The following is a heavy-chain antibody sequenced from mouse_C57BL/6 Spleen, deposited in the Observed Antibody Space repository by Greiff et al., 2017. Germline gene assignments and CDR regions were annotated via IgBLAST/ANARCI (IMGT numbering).Heavy chain of an antibody. J-gene: IGHJ4*01. V-gene: IGHV5-9-1*02. Sequence: EVKVVESGEGLVKPGGSLKLSCAASGFTFSSYAMSWVRQTPEKRLEWVAYISSGGDYIYYADTVKGRFTIARDNARNTLYLQMGNLKSEDTAMYYCTGGDYAMDYWGQGTSVTVSS. CDR2: ISSGGDYI. CDR3: TGGDYAMDY. CDR1: GFTFSSYA.